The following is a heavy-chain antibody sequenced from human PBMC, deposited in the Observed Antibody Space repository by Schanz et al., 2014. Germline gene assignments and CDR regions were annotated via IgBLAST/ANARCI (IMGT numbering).Heavy chain of an antibody. Sequence: SCAASGFNFGSHVMHWVRQAPGKGLEWVAVISYDGSFKNYADSVRGRITMSRDNSKNAMYLQINNLRADETAVYYSLRALPGVVAFD. CDR3: LRALPGVVAFD. CDR2: ISYDGSFK. J-gene: IGHJ3*01. D-gene: IGHD7-27*01. CDR1: GFNFGSHV. V-gene: IGHV3-33*01.